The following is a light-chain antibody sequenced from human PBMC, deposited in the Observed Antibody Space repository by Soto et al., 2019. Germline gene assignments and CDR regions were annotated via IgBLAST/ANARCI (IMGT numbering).Light chain of an antibody. J-gene: IGLJ1*01. V-gene: IGLV1-40*01. Sequence: QSVLTQPPSLSGAPGQRVTISCTGSSSNIGAGYDVHWYQQLPGTAPKLLIYDNNNRPSGVPDRFSGSKSGTSAPLAITGLQAEDEADYYCQSYDSSLSGYVFGPGTKLTVL. CDR3: QSYDSSLSGYV. CDR1: SSNIGAGYD. CDR2: DNN.